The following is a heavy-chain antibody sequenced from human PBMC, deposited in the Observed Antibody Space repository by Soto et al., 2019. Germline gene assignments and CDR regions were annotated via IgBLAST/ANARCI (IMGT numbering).Heavy chain of an antibody. J-gene: IGHJ3*02. CDR1: GGSLSSYY. D-gene: IGHD3-22*01. CDR2: MYNSGSA. V-gene: IGHV4-59*01. CDR3: ARRVVVVMGDAFDI. Sequence: SETLSLTCTVSGGSLSSYYGSWIRQPPGKGLEWVGYMYNSGSANYNPPLKSRVTISVDTSKNQFSLKLSSVTAADTAVYYCARRVVVVMGDAFDIWGQGTMVTVSS.